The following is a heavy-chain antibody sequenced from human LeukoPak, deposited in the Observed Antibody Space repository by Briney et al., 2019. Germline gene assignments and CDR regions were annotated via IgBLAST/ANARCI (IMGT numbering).Heavy chain of an antibody. D-gene: IGHD3-22*01. CDR3: ARDLESYYDSGGYYCDY. CDR1: GGTFSSYA. CDR2: IIPILGIA. J-gene: IGHJ4*02. V-gene: IGHV1-69*04. Sequence: SVKVSCKASGGTFSSYAISWVRQAPGQGLEWMGRIIPILGIANYAQKFQGRVTITADKSTSTAYMELSSLRSEDTAVYYCARDLESYYDSGGYYCDYWGQGTLVTVSS.